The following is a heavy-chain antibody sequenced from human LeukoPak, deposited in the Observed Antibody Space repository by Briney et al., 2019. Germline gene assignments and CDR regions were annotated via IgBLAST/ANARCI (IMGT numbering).Heavy chain of an antibody. CDR2: ISGSDGST. J-gene: IGHJ5*02. CDR3: AKESTP. CDR1: GFAFSTYA. Sequence: GGSLRLFCAASGFAFSTYAMSWVRQARGKGLEWVSAISGSDGSTYYAASVKARFTISRDNSKNTLYLQMHSLRAEDTAVYYCAKESTPWGQGTLVTVSS. V-gene: IGHV3-23*01. D-gene: IGHD5/OR15-5a*01.